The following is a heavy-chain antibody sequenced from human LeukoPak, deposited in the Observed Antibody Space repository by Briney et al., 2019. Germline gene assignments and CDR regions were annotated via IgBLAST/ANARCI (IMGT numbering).Heavy chain of an antibody. CDR3: ARDPDTHSGWSLPYYFDY. CDR1: GFTLSTYA. CDR2: ISGSGSST. J-gene: IGHJ4*02. Sequence: WGSLRLSCAASGFTLSTYAMTWVRQVPGKGLEWVSVISGSGSSTYYTDSVKGRFTISRDNSKNTLYLQMNSLRAEDTAVYYCARDPDTHSGWSLPYYFDYWGQGTLVTVSA. V-gene: IGHV3-23*01. D-gene: IGHD6-19*01.